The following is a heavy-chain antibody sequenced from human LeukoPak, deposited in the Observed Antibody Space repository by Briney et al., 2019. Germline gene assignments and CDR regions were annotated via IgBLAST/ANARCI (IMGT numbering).Heavy chain of an antibody. Sequence: PSQTLSLTCTVSGGSISSGSYYWSWIRQPAGKGLEWIGRIYTSGSTNYNPSLKSRVTISVDTSKNQFSLKLSSVTAADTAVYYCARAGYSYGPDYWGQGTLVTVSS. CDR3: ARAGYSYGPDY. CDR2: IYTSGST. V-gene: IGHV4-61*02. D-gene: IGHD5-18*01. J-gene: IGHJ4*02. CDR1: GGSISSGSYY.